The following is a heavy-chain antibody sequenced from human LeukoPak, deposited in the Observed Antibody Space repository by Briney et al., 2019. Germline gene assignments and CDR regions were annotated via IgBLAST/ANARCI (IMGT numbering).Heavy chain of an antibody. D-gene: IGHD3-22*01. V-gene: IGHV3-30*19. J-gene: IGHJ4*02. CDR2: ISYDGSNK. CDR1: GFTFSSYG. CDR3: ARSSYDSSGYYYLF. Sequence: QPGGSLRLSCAASGFTFSSYGMHWARQAPGKGLEWVAVISYDGSNKYYADSVKGRFTISRDNSKNTLYLQMNSLRAEDTAVYYCARSSYDSSGYYYLFWGQGTLVTVSS.